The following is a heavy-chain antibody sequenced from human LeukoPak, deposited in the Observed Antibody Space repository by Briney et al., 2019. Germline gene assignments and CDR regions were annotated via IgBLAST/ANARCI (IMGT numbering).Heavy chain of an antibody. Sequence: GASVKVSCKASGYTFTSYGISWVRQAPGQGLEWMGWISAYNGNTNYAQKLQGRVTMTTDPSTSTAYMELRSLRSDDTAVYYCARVQGYSSSWYGDYFDYWGQGTPVTVSS. CDR2: ISAYNGNT. J-gene: IGHJ4*02. V-gene: IGHV1-18*04. CDR1: GYTFTSYG. D-gene: IGHD6-13*01. CDR3: ARVQGYSSSWYGDYFDY.